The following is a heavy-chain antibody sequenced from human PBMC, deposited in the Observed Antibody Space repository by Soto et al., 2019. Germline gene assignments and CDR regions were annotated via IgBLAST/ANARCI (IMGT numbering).Heavy chain of an antibody. J-gene: IGHJ6*02. CDR3: ARSQGSSTSLEIYYYYYYGMDV. CDR1: GGTFSSYA. V-gene: IGHV1-69*01. D-gene: IGHD2-2*01. CDR2: IIPISRTA. Sequence: QVQLVQSGAEVKKPGSSVKVSCKASGGTFSSYAISWVRQAPGQGPEWMGGIIPISRTANYAPKFQGRVTITADESTSTAYMELSRMRSEDTAVYYCARSQGSSTSLEIYYYYYYGMDVWGQGTTVTVSS.